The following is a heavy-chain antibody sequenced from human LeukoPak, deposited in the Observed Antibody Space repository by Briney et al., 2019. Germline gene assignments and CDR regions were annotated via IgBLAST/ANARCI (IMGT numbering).Heavy chain of an antibody. J-gene: IGHJ4*02. CDR2: ISGYNGNT. D-gene: IGHD2/OR15-2a*01. Sequence: GASAKVSCKASGHTFTSYGISWVRQAPGQGLEWMGWISGYNGNTIYAQKLQGRVSMTTDTSTSTAYMDLRSLRSDDTAVYYCARDYCNNPTCHTREFDYWGQGTLVTVSS. CDR1: GHTFTSYG. CDR3: ARDYCNNPTCHTREFDY. V-gene: IGHV1-18*01.